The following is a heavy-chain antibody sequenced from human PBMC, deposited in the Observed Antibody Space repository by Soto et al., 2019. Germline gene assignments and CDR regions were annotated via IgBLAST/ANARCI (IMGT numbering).Heavy chain of an antibody. Sequence: QVQLVESGGGVVQPGRSLRLSCAASGFTFSSYAMHWVRQAPGKGLEWVAVISYDGSNKYYADSVKGRFTISRDNSKNTLYLQMNSLRAEDTAVYYCAREWSSGYRDACDIWGQGTMVTVSS. V-gene: IGHV3-30-3*01. D-gene: IGHD3-22*01. J-gene: IGHJ3*02. CDR3: AREWSSGYRDACDI. CDR2: ISYDGSNK. CDR1: GFTFSSYA.